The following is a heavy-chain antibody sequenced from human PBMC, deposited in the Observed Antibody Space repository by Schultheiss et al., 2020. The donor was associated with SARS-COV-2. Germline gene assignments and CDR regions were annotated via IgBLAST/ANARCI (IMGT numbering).Heavy chain of an antibody. CDR3: ARVPSDFPAVTTGSAFDI. CDR2: ISSNGGST. Sequence: GGSLRLSCSASGFTFSSYAMHWVRQAPGKGLEYVSAISSNGGSTYYADSVKGRFTISRDNSKNTLYLQMSSLRAEDTAVYYCARVPSDFPAVTTGSAFDIWGQGTMVTVSS. CDR1: GFTFSSYA. V-gene: IGHV3-64D*06. J-gene: IGHJ3*02. D-gene: IGHD4-11*01.